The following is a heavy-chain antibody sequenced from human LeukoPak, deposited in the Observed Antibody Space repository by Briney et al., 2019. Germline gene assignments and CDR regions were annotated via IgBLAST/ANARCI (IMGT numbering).Heavy chain of an antibody. J-gene: IGHJ3*02. Sequence: SQTLSLTCTVSGGSIGSGSYYWSWIRQPAGKGLEWIGRIYTSGSTNYNPSLKSRVTMSVDTSKNQFSLKLSSVTAADTAVYYCARGLGYCSSTSCQGVAFDIWGQGTMVTVSS. CDR2: IYTSGST. V-gene: IGHV4-61*02. D-gene: IGHD2-2*01. CDR3: ARGLGYCSSTSCQGVAFDI. CDR1: GGSIGSGSYY.